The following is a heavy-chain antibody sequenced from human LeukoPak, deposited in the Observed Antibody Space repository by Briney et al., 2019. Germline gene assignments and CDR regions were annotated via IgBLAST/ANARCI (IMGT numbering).Heavy chain of an antibody. CDR2: MWHDGSNK. Sequence: PGRSLRLSCAASGFTFSNYGMHWVRQAPGKGLEWVAVMWHDGSNKYYTDSVKGRFTISRDNSKNTLYLQMNSLRAEDTAVYYCAREDTSLVIAYWGQGTLVTVSS. V-gene: IGHV3-33*01. D-gene: IGHD5-18*01. J-gene: IGHJ4*02. CDR3: AREDTSLVIAY. CDR1: GFTFSNYG.